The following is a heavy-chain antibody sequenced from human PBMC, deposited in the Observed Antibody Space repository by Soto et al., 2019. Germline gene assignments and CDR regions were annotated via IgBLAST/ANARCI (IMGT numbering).Heavy chain of an antibody. V-gene: IGHV3-30*18. J-gene: IGHJ4*02. CDR1: GFTFSNYG. CDR2: ISYDGSNK. CDR3: AKGVRPRYYYDTTGYYRDY. Sequence: QVQLVESGGGVVQPGRSLRLSCVASGFTFSNYGMHWVRQAPGKGLEWVAVISYDGSNKYYADSVKGRFTISRDNSKNTLYLQMNSLRAEDTAVYYCAKGVRPRYYYDTTGYYRDYWGQGTLVTVSS. D-gene: IGHD3-22*01.